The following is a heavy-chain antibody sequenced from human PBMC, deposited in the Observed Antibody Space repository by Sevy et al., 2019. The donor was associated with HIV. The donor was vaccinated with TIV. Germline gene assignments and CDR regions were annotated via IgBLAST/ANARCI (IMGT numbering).Heavy chain of an antibody. CDR2: ISSSGSTI. CDR1: GFTFSDYY. CDR3: ARNERIRANWFDP. Sequence: GGSLRLSCAASGFTFSDYYMSWIRQAPGKGLEWVSYISSSGSTIYYAESVEGRVTISRDNAHNSLYLQMNSLRVEDTAVYYCARNERIRANWFDPWGQGTLVTVSS. D-gene: IGHD2-15*01. V-gene: IGHV3-11*04. J-gene: IGHJ5*02.